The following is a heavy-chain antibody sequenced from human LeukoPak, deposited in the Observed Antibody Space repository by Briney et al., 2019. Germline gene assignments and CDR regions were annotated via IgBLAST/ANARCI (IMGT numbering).Heavy chain of an antibody. V-gene: IGHV3-21*06. Sequence: GGSLRLSCTASGFSFSTYAMTWARQAPGKGLEWISSMSSGSRYIYYADSVRGRFTISRDNTKNSLYLLMNNLRAEDTAIYYCARDRPTGASRVFVVQWGQGTPVTVSS. D-gene: IGHD2-15*01. CDR1: GFSFSTYA. J-gene: IGHJ4*02. CDR2: MSSGSRYI. CDR3: ARDRPTGASRVFVVQ.